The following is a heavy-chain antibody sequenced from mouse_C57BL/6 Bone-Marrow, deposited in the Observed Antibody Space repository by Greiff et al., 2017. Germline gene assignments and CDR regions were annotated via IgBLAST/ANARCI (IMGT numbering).Heavy chain of an antibody. CDR2: IWTGGGT. D-gene: IGHD1-1*01. CDR1: GFSLTSYA. V-gene: IGHV2-9-1*01. Sequence: QVQLKESGPGLVAPSQSLSITCTVSGFSLTSYAISWVRQPPGKGLEWLGVIWTGGGTNYNSALKSRLSISKDNSKSQVFLKMNSLQTDDTARYYWGAYYYGSSSNCYFDVWGTGTTVTVSS. J-gene: IGHJ1*03. CDR3: GAYYYGSSSNCYFDV.